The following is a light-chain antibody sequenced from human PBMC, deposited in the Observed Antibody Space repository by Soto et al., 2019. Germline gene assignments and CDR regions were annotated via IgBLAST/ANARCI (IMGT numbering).Light chain of an antibody. V-gene: IGKV2-29*01. CDR2: EVS. Sequence: DVVMTQTPLSLSVAPGQPASISCKSSQSLLHITGATFLFWYLQKPGQSPQLLIYEVSTRVSGVPDRFSGSGSGTDFTLEISRVETDDVAVYYCQQRSDWPRTFGQGTKVDIK. CDR3: QQRSDWPRT. J-gene: IGKJ1*01. CDR1: QSLLHITGATF.